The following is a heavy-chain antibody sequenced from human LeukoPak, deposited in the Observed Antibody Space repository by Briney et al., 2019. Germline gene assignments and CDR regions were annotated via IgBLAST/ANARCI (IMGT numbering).Heavy chain of an antibody. CDR3: AREPGSYDDY. CDR1: GFTVTSNY. V-gene: IGHV3-66*01. CDR2: IYSGGST. J-gene: IGHJ4*02. Sequence: GGSLRLSCAASGFTVTSNYMSWVRQAPGKVLEWVSVIYSGGSTYYADSVKGRFTISRDNSKNTLYLQMNSLRAEDTAVYYCAREPGSYDDYWGQGTLVTVSS. D-gene: IGHD1-26*01.